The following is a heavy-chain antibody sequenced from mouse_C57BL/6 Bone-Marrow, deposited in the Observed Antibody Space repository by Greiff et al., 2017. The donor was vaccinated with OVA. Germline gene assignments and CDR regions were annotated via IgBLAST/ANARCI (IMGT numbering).Heavy chain of an antibody. Sequence: EVMLVESGGGLVQSGRSLRLSCAPSGFTFSDFYMEWVRQAPGKGLEWIAASRNKANDYTTEYSASVKGRFIVSRDTSQSILYRQMNALRAEDTAIYYCAIGRFPYCDYWGQGTTLTVSS. CDR3: AIGRFPYCDY. J-gene: IGHJ2*01. V-gene: IGHV7-1*01. CDR2: SRNKANDYTT. CDR1: GFTFSDFY.